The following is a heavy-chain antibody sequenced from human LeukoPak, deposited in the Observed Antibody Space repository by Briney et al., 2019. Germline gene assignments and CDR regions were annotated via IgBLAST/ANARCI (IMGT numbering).Heavy chain of an antibody. D-gene: IGHD3-22*01. CDR3: ARSIEDYYDSSGYPGDYTFDI. J-gene: IGHJ3*02. Sequence: PSETLSLTCTVSGGSISSYYWSWIRQPPGKGLEWIGYIYYSGGTNYNPSLKSRVNISVDTSKNQFSLKLSSVNAEDTAVYYCARSIEDYYDSSGYPGDYTFDIWGQGTMVTVSS. V-gene: IGHV4-59*01. CDR1: GGSISSYY. CDR2: IYYSGGT.